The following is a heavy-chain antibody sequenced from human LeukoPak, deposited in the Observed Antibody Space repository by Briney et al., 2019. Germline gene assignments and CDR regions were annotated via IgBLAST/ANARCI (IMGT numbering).Heavy chain of an antibody. J-gene: IGHJ4*02. Sequence: GGSLRLSCAASGFTFSDYYMSWIRQTPGKGLEWVSYISGSGYTIYSADSVEGRFTISRDNAKNSLYLQMDSLRVDDTAVYYCARLVQLVYAINSWGQGTLVTVSS. CDR2: ISGSGYTI. CDR3: ARLVQLVYAINS. D-gene: IGHD2-8*01. CDR1: GFTFSDYY. V-gene: IGHV3-11*04.